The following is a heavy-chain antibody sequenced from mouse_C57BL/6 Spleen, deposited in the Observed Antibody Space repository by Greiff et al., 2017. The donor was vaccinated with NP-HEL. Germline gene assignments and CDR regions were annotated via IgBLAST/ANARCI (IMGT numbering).Heavy chain of an antibody. CDR2: ISGGGGNT. CDR3: ARDGSLWFAY. V-gene: IGHV5-9*01. J-gene: IGHJ3*01. CDR1: GFTFSSYT. D-gene: IGHD1-1*01. Sequence: EVHLVESGGGLVKPGGSLKLSCAASGFTFSSYTMSWVRQTPEKRLEWVATISGGGGNTYYPDSVKGRFTISRDNAKNTLYLQMSSLRSEDTALYYCARDGSLWFAYWGQGTLVTVSA.